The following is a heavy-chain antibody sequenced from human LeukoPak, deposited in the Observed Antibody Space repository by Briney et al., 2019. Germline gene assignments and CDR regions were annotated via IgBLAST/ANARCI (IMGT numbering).Heavy chain of an antibody. CDR3: ARSLVWFDP. V-gene: IGHV4-61*02. J-gene: IGHJ5*02. Sequence: PSETLSLTCTVSGGSISSGSYYWSWIRQPAGKGLEWIGRIYTSGSTNYNPSLKSRVTISVDTSKNQFSLKLSSVTAADTAVYYCARSLVWFDPWGQGTLVTVSS. CDR2: IYTSGST. CDR1: GGSISSGSYY. D-gene: IGHD6-6*01.